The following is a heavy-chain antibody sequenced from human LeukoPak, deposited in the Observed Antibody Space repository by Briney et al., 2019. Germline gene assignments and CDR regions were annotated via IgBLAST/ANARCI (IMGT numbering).Heavy chain of an antibody. J-gene: IGHJ4*02. CDR1: GFTFTSSA. CDR2: IVVGSGNT. V-gene: IGHV1-58*02. Sequence: GTSVKVSCKASGFTFTSSAMQWVRQARGQRLEWIGWIVVGSGNTNYAQKFQERVTITRDMSTSTAYMELSSLRSEDTAVYYCAVAYSSSWYNFDYWGQGTLVTVSS. CDR3: AVAYSSSWYNFDY. D-gene: IGHD6-13*01.